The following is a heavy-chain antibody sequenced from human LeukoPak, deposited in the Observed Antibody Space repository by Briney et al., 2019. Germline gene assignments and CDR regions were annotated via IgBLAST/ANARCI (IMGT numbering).Heavy chain of an antibody. Sequence: SETLSLTCTVSGGSISTYFWSWIRQPPGKRLEWIGHIYYSGSTNYNPSLKSRVTISVDTSKNQFSLKLSSVTAADTAVYYCASRSSIWSGYQDTLYYFDSWGQGTLVTVSS. CDR3: ASRSSIWSGYQDTLYYFDS. J-gene: IGHJ4*02. V-gene: IGHV4-59*01. CDR1: GGSISTYF. D-gene: IGHD3-3*01. CDR2: IYYSGST.